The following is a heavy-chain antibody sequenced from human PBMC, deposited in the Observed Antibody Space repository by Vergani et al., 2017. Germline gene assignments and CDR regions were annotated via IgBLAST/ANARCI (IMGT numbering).Heavy chain of an antibody. V-gene: IGHV4-31*03. J-gene: IGHJ4*02. CDR2: IYYSGST. D-gene: IGHD3-22*01. CDR1: GGSISSGGYY. CDR3: ARPREYDSSGGGGYLDY. Sequence: QVQLHESGPGLVKPSETLSLTCTVSGGSISSGGYYWSWIRQHPGKGLEWIGYIYYSGSTYYNPSLKNRVTISLDTSKNQFSLKLSSVTAADTAVYYCARPREYDSSGGGGYLDYWGQGTLVTVSS.